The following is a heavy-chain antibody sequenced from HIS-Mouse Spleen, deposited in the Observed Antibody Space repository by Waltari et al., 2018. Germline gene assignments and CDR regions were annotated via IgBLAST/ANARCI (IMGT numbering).Heavy chain of an antibody. V-gene: IGHV4-39*07. CDR3: ARDPPHTMIVVRGAFDI. CDR2: IYYSGST. CDR1: GGSISSSSYY. J-gene: IGHJ3*02. Sequence: QLQLQESGPGLVKPSETLSLTCTVSGGSISSSSYYWGWIRQPPGKGLEWIGSIYYSGSTYYNPSLKSRVTISVDTSKNQFSLKLSSVTAADTAVYYCARDPPHTMIVVRGAFDIWGQGTMVTVSS. D-gene: IGHD3-22*01.